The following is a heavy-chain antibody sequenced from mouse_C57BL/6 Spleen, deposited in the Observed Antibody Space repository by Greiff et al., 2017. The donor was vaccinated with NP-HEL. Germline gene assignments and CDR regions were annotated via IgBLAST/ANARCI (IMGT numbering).Heavy chain of an antibody. CDR1: GYTFTDYE. D-gene: IGHD1-1*01. CDR2: IDPETGGT. Sequence: VQLQQSGAELVRPGASVTLSCKASGYTFTDYEMHWVKQTPVHGLEWIGAIDPETGGTAYNQKFKGKAILTADKSSSTAYMELRSLTSEDSAVYYCTRRVTTVVASHTFDYWGQGTTLTVSS. V-gene: IGHV1-15*01. CDR3: TRRVTTVVASHTFDY. J-gene: IGHJ2*01.